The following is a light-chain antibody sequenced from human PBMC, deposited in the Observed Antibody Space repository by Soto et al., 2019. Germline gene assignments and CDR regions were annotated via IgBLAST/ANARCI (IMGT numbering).Light chain of an antibody. CDR3: QHYGSPIT. CDR1: QSVSSSY. Sequence: EIVLTQSPGTLSLSPGERATLSCRASQSVSSSYLAWYQQKPGQAPRLLIYGASSRATGIPDRLSGSGSGTDFTLTISRLEPEDFAVYYCQHYGSPITFGQGTRLEIK. V-gene: IGKV3-20*01. J-gene: IGKJ5*01. CDR2: GAS.